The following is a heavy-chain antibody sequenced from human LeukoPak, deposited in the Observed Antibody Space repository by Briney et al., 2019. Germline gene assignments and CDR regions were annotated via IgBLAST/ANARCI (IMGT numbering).Heavy chain of an antibody. V-gene: IGHV4-59*01. CDR1: GGSISSYY. Sequence: SETLSLTCTVSGGSISSYYWSWIRQPPGKGLEWIGYIYYTGSTNYNPSLKSRVTISVDTSKNQFSLKLSSVTAADTAVYYCARGSSGSYYGFDYWGQGTLVTVSS. J-gene: IGHJ4*02. D-gene: IGHD1-26*01. CDR3: ARGSSGSYYGFDY. CDR2: IYYTGST.